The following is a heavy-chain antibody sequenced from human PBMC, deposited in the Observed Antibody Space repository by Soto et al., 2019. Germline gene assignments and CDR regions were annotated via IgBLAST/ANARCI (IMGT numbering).Heavy chain of an antibody. CDR1: GGTFSSYP. Sequence: QVQLVQSGAEVKKPGSSVKVSCKASGGTFSSYPISWVRQAPEQGLEWMGRIIPILNIANYAQKFQGRVTLTADKSPNTAYMELSSLRSEDTAVYYWARTRAATDSLYWFDPWGQGTMVTVSP. J-gene: IGHJ5*02. CDR2: IIPILNIA. D-gene: IGHD2-21*01. CDR3: ARTRAATDSLYWFDP. V-gene: IGHV1-69*02.